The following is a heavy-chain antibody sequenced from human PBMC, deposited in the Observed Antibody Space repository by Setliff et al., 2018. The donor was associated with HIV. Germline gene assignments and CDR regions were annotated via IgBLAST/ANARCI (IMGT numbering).Heavy chain of an antibody. CDR1: GGPLNSRNW. J-gene: IGHJ4*02. CDR3: ARVPDGWYADY. D-gene: IGHD6-19*01. Sequence: PSETLSLTCAVSGGPLNSRNWWSWVRQPPGKGLEWIGEVFHSGSANSNASLRSRVMISVDTSKNQFSLRLTSVTAADTAVYYCARVPDGWYADYWGQGTLVTVSS. CDR2: VFHSGSA. V-gene: IGHV4-4*02.